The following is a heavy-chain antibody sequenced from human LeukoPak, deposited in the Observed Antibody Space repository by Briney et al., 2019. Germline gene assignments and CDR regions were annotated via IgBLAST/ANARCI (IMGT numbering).Heavy chain of an antibody. V-gene: IGHV4-59*12. CDR3: ARDQGGNWNDGGHYGMDV. J-gene: IGHJ6*02. CDR2: IYYSGST. D-gene: IGHD1-1*01. Sequence: SETLSLTCTVSGGSISSYYWSWIRRPPGKGLEWIGYIYYSGSTNYNPSLKSRVTISVDTSKDQFSLKLSSVTAADTAVYYCARDQGGNWNDGGHYGMDVWGQGTTVTVSS. CDR1: GGSISSYY.